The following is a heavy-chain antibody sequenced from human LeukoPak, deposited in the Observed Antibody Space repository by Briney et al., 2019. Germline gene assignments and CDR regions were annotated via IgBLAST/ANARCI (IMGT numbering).Heavy chain of an antibody. J-gene: IGHJ4*02. D-gene: IGHD3-10*01. CDR2: ISSSSTTI. CDR3: ARDLYYYGSRGLDY. Sequence: PGGSLRLSCAVSGFTFSSYSMNWVRQAPGKRLEWVSYISSSSTTIYYADSVRGRFTISRDNAKNSLYLQMNSLRAEDTAIYYCARDLYYYGSRGLDYWGQGTLVTVSS. CDR1: GFTFSSYS. V-gene: IGHV3-48*01.